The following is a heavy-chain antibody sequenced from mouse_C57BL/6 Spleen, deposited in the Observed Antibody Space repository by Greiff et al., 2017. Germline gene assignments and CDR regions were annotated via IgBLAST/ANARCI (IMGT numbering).Heavy chain of an antibody. CDR1: GYTFTSYT. CDR3: ARGITTVVAPDY. Sequence: VQVVESGAELARPGASVKMSCKASGYTFTSYTMHWVKQRPGQGLEWIGYINPSSGYTKYNQKFKDKATLTADKSSSTAYMQLSSLTSEDSAVYYCARGITTVVAPDYWGQGTTLTVSS. CDR2: INPSSGYT. D-gene: IGHD1-1*01. J-gene: IGHJ2*01. V-gene: IGHV1-4*01.